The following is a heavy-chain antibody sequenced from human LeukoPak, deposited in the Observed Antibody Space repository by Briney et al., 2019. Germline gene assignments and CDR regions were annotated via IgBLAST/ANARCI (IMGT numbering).Heavy chain of an antibody. CDR2: VGGGET. Sequence: GGSLRLSCAASGFTFNNYAMNWVRQAPGKGLEWVSVVGGGETYYTDSVKGRFTISRDNSKNTVSLEVNSLRPEDTAVYYCAKDAWSGNGIYDPFDIWGQGTMVTVSS. CDR1: GFTFNNYA. V-gene: IGHV3-23*01. J-gene: IGHJ3*02. CDR3: AKDAWSGNGIYDPFDI. D-gene: IGHD2-8*01.